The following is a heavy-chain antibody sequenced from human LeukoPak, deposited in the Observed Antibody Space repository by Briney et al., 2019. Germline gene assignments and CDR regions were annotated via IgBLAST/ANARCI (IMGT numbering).Heavy chain of an antibody. J-gene: IGHJ4*02. CDR2: INPNSGGT. D-gene: IGHD3-10*01. CDR3: ARDAKYYASGSFPY. V-gene: IGHV1-2*02. CDR1: GYTFTGYS. Sequence: GASVKVSCKASGYTFTGYSMHWVRQAPGQGLEWLGWINPNSGGTNYAQKFQGRVTITRDTSISTAYMELSRLRSDDTAVYYCARDAKYYASGSFPYWGQGTLVTVSS.